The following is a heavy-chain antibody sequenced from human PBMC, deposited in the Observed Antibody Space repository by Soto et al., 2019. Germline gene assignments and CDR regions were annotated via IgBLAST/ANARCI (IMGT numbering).Heavy chain of an antibody. Sequence: GGSLRLSCAASGFNFDDYAMHWVRQAPGKGLEWVSGLSWNSGSIGYADSVKGRFNISRDHAQKSLFLQMSSLRSEDTALYYCARGMTGTLRGPIDYWGPGTLVTVSS. CDR1: GFNFDDYA. J-gene: IGHJ4*02. V-gene: IGHV3-9*01. CDR2: LSWNSGSI. CDR3: ARGMTGTLRGPIDY. D-gene: IGHD1-1*01.